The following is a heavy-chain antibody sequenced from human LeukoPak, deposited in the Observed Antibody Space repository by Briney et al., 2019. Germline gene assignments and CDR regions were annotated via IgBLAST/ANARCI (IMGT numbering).Heavy chain of an antibody. D-gene: IGHD1-14*01. CDR2: INDNGGST. CDR1: GFTFSSYA. Sequence: PGGSLRLSCAASGFTFSSYAVSWVRQAPGKGLEWVSAINDNGGSTNYADSVKGRFTISRDNAKNTRHLQMTSLRAEDTAVYYCAKDLLTGVDYWGQGTLVTVSS. V-gene: IGHV3-23*01. CDR3: AKDLLTGVDY. J-gene: IGHJ4*02.